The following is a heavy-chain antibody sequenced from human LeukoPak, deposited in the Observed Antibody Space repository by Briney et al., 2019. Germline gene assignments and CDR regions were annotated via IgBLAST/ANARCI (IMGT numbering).Heavy chain of an antibody. CDR1: GGSISSSSYY. V-gene: IGHV4-39*01. D-gene: IGHD3-3*01. J-gene: IGHJ5*02. CDR3: ARGLYDFWSGYYKSRWFDP. CDR2: IYYSGST. Sequence: SETLSLTCTVSGGSISSSSYYWGWIRQPPGKGLEWIGSIYYSGSTYYNPSLKSRVTISVDTSKNQFSLKLSSVTAADTAVYYCARGLYDFWSGYYKSRWFDPWGQGTLVTVSS.